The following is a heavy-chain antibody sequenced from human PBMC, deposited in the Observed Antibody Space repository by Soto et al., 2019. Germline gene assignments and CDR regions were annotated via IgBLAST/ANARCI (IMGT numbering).Heavy chain of an antibody. D-gene: IGHD5-12*01. J-gene: IGHJ3*02. CDR1: GYTFTSYN. CDR2: MNPNSGNA. Sequence: QVQLVQSGAEVKKPGASVKVSCKASGYTFTSYNVNWVRQATGQGLEWMGWMNPNSGNAGYAQNFQGRVTLPRNTSIGTAYMEMSSLRSADTAVYYCARASSAYGFDACDIWGQGTMVTVSS. CDR3: ARASSAYGFDACDI. V-gene: IGHV1-8*01.